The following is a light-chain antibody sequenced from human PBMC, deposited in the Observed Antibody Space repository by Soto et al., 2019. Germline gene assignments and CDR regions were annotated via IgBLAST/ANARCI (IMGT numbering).Light chain of an antibody. J-gene: IGKJ5*01. V-gene: IGKV3-11*01. CDR2: DAS. CDR3: QQRSNWIN. CDR1: QSVSSY. Sequence: EIVLTHSPSALSVSPGERATLSFRASQSVSSYLAWYQQKPGQAPRLLIYDASNRATGIPARFSGSGSGTDFTLTISSLEPEDFAVYYCQQRSNWINFGQGTRLEIK.